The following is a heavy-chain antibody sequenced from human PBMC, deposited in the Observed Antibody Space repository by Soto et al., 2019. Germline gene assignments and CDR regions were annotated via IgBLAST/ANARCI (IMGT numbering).Heavy chain of an antibody. Sequence: PPETHSLTCTVPGGYIGSSIYYWGWFRQPPGKGLEWIGNIYYRGVTYYNPSLKSRVAISVDTSKNQFSLKLSSVTAADTAVYYCARYFDYLYHFDYWGQGTVVTVSS. J-gene: IGHJ4*02. D-gene: IGHD3-9*01. CDR2: IYYRGVT. CDR1: GGYIGSSIYY. V-gene: IGHV4-39*01. CDR3: ARYFDYLYHFDY.